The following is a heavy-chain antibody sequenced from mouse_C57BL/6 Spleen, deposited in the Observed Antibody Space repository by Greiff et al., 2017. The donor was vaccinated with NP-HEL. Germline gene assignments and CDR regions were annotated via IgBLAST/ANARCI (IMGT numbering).Heavy chain of an antibody. V-gene: IGHV1-80*01. Sequence: QVQLQQSGAELVKPGASVKISCKASGYAFSSYWMNWVKQRPGKGLEWIGQIYPGDGDTNYNGKFKGKATLTADKSSSTAYMQLSSLTSEDSAVYFCARGGSNYPAWFAYWGQGTLVTVSA. CDR2: IYPGDGDT. D-gene: IGHD2-5*01. CDR3: ARGGSNYPAWFAY. J-gene: IGHJ3*01. CDR1: GYAFSSYW.